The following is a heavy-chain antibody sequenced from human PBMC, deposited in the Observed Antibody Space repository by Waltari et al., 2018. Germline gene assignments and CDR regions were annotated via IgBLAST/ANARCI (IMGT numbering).Heavy chain of an antibody. CDR2: ISGSGGST. D-gene: IGHD6-19*01. CDR1: GFTFSSYA. CDR3: AKGPGSVAGIFDY. Sequence: EVQLVESGGGLVQPGGSLRLSCAASGFTFSSYAMSWVRQAPGKGLGGFAAISGSGGSTYYADSVKGRCTISRDNSKNTLYLQMNSLRAEDTAVYYCAKGPGSVAGIFDYWGQGTLVTVSS. V-gene: IGHV3-23*04. J-gene: IGHJ4*02.